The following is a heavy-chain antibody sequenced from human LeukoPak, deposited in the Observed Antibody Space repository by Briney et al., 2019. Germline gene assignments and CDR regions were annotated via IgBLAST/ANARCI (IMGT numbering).Heavy chain of an antibody. D-gene: IGHD1-26*01. CDR3: ARAIRELLPPSDAFDI. V-gene: IGHV1-69*05. CDR1: GGTFSGYA. Sequence: GSSVKVSCKASGGTFSGYAISWVRQAPGQGLEWMGRIIPIFGTANYAQKFQGRVTITTDESTSTAYMELSSLRSEDTAVYYCARAIRELLPPSDAFDIWGQGTMVTVSS. J-gene: IGHJ3*02. CDR2: IIPIFGTA.